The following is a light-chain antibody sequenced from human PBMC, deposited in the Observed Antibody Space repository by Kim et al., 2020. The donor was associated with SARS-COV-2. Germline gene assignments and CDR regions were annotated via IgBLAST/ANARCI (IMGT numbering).Light chain of an antibody. CDR2: EDN. CDR3: QSYDSNNWV. J-gene: IGLJ3*02. CDR1: SCSIASNY. V-gene: IGLV6-57*03. Sequence: KTVTISSTRSSCSIASNYVQWYQQRPGSAPTTVIYEDNRRPSGVPDRFSGSIDSSSNSASLTISGLKTEDEADYYCQSYDSNNWVFGGGTQLTVL.